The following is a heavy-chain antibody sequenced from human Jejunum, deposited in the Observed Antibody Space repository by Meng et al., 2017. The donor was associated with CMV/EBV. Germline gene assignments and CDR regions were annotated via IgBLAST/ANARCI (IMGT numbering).Heavy chain of an antibody. CDR3: AREQRLVNAMDV. CDR2: ISYDGSDK. D-gene: IGHD6-25*01. J-gene: IGHJ6*02. CDR1: GFTFSSYA. Sequence: AASGFTFSSYAMHWVRQAPGKGLEWVSFISYDGSDKYYADSVKGRVTISRDDSKYTLYLEMNSLRGDDTAVYYCAREQRLVNAMDVWGLGTTVTVSS. V-gene: IGHV3-30*04.